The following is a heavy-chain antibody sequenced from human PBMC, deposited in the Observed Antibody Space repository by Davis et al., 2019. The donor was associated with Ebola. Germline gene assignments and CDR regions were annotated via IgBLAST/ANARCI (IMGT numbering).Heavy chain of an antibody. Sequence: GESLKISCAASGFTFSSYSMNWVRQAPGKGLEWVSSISSSSSYIYYADSMKGRFTISRDNAKNSLYLQMNSLRAEDTAVYYCARDGYYYGSGSYYKGNPDYWGQGTLVTVSS. J-gene: IGHJ4*02. V-gene: IGHV3-21*01. CDR1: GFTFSSYS. D-gene: IGHD3-10*01. CDR2: ISSSSSYI. CDR3: ARDGYYYGSGSYYKGNPDY.